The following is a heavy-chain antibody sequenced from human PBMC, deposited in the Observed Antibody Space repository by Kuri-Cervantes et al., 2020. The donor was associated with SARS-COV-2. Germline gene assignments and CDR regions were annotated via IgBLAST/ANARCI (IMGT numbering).Heavy chain of an antibody. V-gene: IGHV3-15*01. CDR2: IKSKTDGGTT. CDR1: GFTFSNAW. D-gene: IGHD3-3*01. Sequence: ETLSLTCAASGFTFSNAWMSRVRQAPGKGLEWVGRIKSKTDGGTTDYAAPVKDRFTISRDDSKNTLYLQMNGLKTEDTAVYYCTTDRWVFGVVPTHYYYYYGTDVWGQGTTVTVSS. CDR3: TTDRWVFGVVPTHYYYYYGTDV. J-gene: IGHJ6*02.